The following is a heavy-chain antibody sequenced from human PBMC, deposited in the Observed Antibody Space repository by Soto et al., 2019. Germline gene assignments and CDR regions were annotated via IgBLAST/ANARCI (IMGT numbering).Heavy chain of an antibody. J-gene: IGHJ4*02. CDR3: AKGGRQWLVTSDFNY. Sequence: VQLVESGGGVVQPGRSLRLSCAASGFTFSDYAMHWVRQAPGKGLEWVAVVSHDGRNTHYADSVKGRFTISRDSSKNAVSLEMTSLRSEDTAVYYCAKGGRQWLVTSDFNYWGQGALVTVSS. CDR2: VSHDGRNT. V-gene: IGHV3-30*18. D-gene: IGHD6-19*01. CDR1: GFTFSDYA.